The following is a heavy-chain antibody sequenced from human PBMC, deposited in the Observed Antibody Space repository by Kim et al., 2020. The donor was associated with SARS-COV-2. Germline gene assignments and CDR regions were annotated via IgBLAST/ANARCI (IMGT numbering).Heavy chain of an antibody. V-gene: IGHV1-3*01. CDR1: GYTFTSYA. CDR3: ARNSRITMVRGVISNLYYFDY. D-gene: IGHD3-10*01. Sequence: ASVKVSCKASGYTFTSYAMHWVRQAPGQRLEWMGWINAGNGNTKYSQKFQGRVTITRDTSARTAYMELSSLRSEDTAVYYCARNSRITMVRGVISNLYYFDYWGQGTLVTVSS. J-gene: IGHJ4*02. CDR2: INAGNGNT.